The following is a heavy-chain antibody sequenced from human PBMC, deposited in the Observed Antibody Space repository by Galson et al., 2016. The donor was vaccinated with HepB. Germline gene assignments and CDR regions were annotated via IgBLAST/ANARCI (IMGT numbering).Heavy chain of an antibody. J-gene: IGHJ4*02. Sequence: CAISGDSVSSNIAAWNWLRQSPARGLAWLGRTYYRSKWYTDYALSVKGRINITTDTSKNQFSLHVNSVTPEDTALYYCQRDRGVRRVDYWGQGTLVTVSS. CDR3: QRDRGVRRVDY. CDR1: GDSVSSNIAA. CDR2: TYYRSKWYT. D-gene: IGHD3-10*01. V-gene: IGHV6-1*01.